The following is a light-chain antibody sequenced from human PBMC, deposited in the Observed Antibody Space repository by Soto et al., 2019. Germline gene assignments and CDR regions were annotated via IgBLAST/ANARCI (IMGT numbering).Light chain of an antibody. J-gene: IGLJ2*01. CDR3: SSYTSSSALV. V-gene: IGLV2-14*01. CDR1: SSDVGGYNY. Sequence: QSALTQPASVSGSPGQSITISCTGTSSDVGGYNYVSWYQHHPGKAPKLMIYEVSNRPSGVSNRFSGSKSGFTASLTISGLQAEDEAHYYCSSYTSSSALVFGGGTKVTVL. CDR2: EVS.